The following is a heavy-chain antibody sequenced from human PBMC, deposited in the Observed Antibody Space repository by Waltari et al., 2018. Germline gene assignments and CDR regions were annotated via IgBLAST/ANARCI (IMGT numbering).Heavy chain of an antibody. V-gene: IGHV3-53*02. CDR3: ARNRPFDL. Sequence: EVQMEETGGGLIQPGGSLRLSCAASGFTVNTNYMSWVRQAPGKGLEWVSVLYSGGSTYYADSVKGRFTISRDISKNMLYLQMNSLRAEDTAVYYCARNRPFDLWGRGTLVTVSS. CDR1: GFTVNTNY. J-gene: IGHJ2*01. CDR2: LYSGGST.